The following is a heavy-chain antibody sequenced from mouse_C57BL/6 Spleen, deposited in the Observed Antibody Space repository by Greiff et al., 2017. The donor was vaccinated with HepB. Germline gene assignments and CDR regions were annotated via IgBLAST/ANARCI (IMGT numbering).Heavy chain of an antibody. CDR3: ARRTGLFDY. J-gene: IGHJ2*01. D-gene: IGHD4-1*01. CDR1: GYTFTSYW. Sequence: QVHVKQSGAELVKPGASVKLSCKASGYTFTSYWMHWVKQRPGQGLEWIGMIHPNSGSTNYNEKFKSKATLTVDKSSSTAYMQLSSLTSEDSAVYYCARRTGLFDYWGQGTTLTVSS. V-gene: IGHV1-64*01. CDR2: IHPNSGST.